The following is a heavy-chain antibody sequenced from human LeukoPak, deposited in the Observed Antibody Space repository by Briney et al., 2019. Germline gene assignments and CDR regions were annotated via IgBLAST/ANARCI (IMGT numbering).Heavy chain of an antibody. CDR3: AKEGISSSWLDY. Sequence: PGESLRLSCAASGFTFSSYAMHWVRQAPGKGLEWVSGISWNSGSIGYADSVKGRFTISRDNAKNSLYLQMNSLRAEDTALYYCAKEGISSSWLDYWGQGTLVTVSS. D-gene: IGHD6-13*01. CDR2: ISWNSGSI. V-gene: IGHV3-9*01. CDR1: GFTFSSYA. J-gene: IGHJ4*02.